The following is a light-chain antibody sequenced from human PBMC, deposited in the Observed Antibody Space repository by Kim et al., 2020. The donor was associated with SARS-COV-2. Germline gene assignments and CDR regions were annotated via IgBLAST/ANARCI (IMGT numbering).Light chain of an antibody. J-gene: IGLJ3*02. CDR3: SSYTSSSTWV. CDR2: DVS. CDR1: SSDVGGDNY. Sequence: GQSITISCPGTSSDVGGDNYVSWYQQHQGKAPKLMIYDVSNRPSGVSNRSSGSKSGNTASLTISGLQAEDEADYYCSSYTSSSTWVFGGGTKLTVL. V-gene: IGLV2-14*03.